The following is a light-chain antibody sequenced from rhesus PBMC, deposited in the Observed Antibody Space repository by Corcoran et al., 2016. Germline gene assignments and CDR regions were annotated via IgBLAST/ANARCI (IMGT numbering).Light chain of an antibody. CDR1: QNIYSN. CDR2: AAS. V-gene: IGKV1S12*01. CDR3: QHYYDNPLT. Sequence: DIQMTQSPSALSASVGDRVTISCRASQNIYSNLAWYQQKPGKAPKLLIYAASSLQTGIPSRFSGSGSGTEFTLTISSLQPEDSAAYYCQHYYDNPLTFGGGTKVELK. J-gene: IGKJ4*01.